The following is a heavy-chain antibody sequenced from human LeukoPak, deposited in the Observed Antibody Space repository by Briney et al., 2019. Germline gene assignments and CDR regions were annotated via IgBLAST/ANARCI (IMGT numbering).Heavy chain of an antibody. J-gene: IGHJ6*03. D-gene: IGHD1-1*01. CDR1: GGSISSSSYY. CDR3: AREGTGPYYYYMDV. Sequence: PSETLSLTCTVSGGSISSSSYYWSWIRQPAGKGLEWIGRIYTSGSTNYNPSLKSRVTISVDTSKNQFSLKLSSVTAADTAVYYCAREGTGPYYYYMDVWGKGTTVTVSS. V-gene: IGHV4-61*02. CDR2: IYTSGST.